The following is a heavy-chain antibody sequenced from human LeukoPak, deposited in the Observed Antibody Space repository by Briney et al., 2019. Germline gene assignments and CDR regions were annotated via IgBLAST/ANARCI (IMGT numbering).Heavy chain of an antibody. Sequence: SETLSLTCTVSGGSISSYYWSWIRQPAGKGLEWIGRIYTSGSTNYNPSLKSRVTISVDTSKNQFSLKLSSVTAADTAVYYCARGTYCGGDCYFDYWGQGTLVTVSS. CDR2: IYTSGST. D-gene: IGHD2-21*02. J-gene: IGHJ4*02. CDR3: ARGTYCGGDCYFDY. V-gene: IGHV4-4*07. CDR1: GGSISSYY.